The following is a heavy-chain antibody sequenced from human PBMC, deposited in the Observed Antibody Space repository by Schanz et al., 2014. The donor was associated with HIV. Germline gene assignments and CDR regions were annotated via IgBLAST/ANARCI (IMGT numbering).Heavy chain of an antibody. D-gene: IGHD6-19*01. V-gene: IGHV3-23*01. CDR2: MRGSDDST. J-gene: IGHJ4*02. CDR1: GFTFSDHW. CDR3: AKTSYGWYFDY. Sequence: EVQLMESGGGLVQPGRSLRLSCAASGFTFSDHWLHWVRQAPGKGLEWVSGMRGSDDSTFYADSVKGRFTISRDNSKNTLYFQMNSLRAEDTAIYYCAKTSYGWYFDYWGQGTLVTVSS.